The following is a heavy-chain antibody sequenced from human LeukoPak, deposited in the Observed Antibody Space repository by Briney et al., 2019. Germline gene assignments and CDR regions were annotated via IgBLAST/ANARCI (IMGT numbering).Heavy chain of an antibody. Sequence: SETLSLTCTVSGDSISSYHWSWIRQPAGKGLEWVGRMYSCGNTIYNPSLKSRVTMSVDTSKNQFSLKLSSVTAADTAVYYCARDLMSRDYYGSGLNWFDPWGQGTLVTVSS. CDR1: GDSISSYH. D-gene: IGHD3-10*01. CDR2: MYSCGNT. V-gene: IGHV4-4*07. CDR3: ARDLMSRDYYGSGLNWFDP. J-gene: IGHJ5*02.